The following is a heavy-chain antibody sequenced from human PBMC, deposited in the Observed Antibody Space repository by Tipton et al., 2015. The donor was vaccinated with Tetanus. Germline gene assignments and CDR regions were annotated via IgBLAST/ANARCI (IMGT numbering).Heavy chain of an antibody. CDR3: ARVPGYCSSTSCYEFYFDF. D-gene: IGHD2-2*01. J-gene: IGHJ4*02. CDR2: ISSSSGYI. V-gene: IGHV3-21*01. CDR1: GFSFGSYS. Sequence: SLRLSCAASGFSFGSYSMNWVRQAPGKGLEWVSSISSSSGYIYYADSMKGRFTISRDNAKNSLFLQMNSLRAEDTAVYYCARVPGYCSSTSCYEFYFDFWGQGTLVTVSS.